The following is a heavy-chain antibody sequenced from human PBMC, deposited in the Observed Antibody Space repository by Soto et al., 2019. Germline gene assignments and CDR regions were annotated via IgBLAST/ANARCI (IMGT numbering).Heavy chain of an antibody. Sequence: GGSLRLSCAASGFTFSSYGMHWVRQAPGKGLEWVAVISYDGSNKYYADSVKGRFTISRDNSKNTLYLQMNSLRAEDTAVYYCAKDWVYCSSTSCFAVGFMDVWGQGTTVTVSS. J-gene: IGHJ6*02. CDR3: AKDWVYCSSTSCFAVGFMDV. V-gene: IGHV3-30*18. D-gene: IGHD2-2*01. CDR1: GFTFSSYG. CDR2: ISYDGSNK.